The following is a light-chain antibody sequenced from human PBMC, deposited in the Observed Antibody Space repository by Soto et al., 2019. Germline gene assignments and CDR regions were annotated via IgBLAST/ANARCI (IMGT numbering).Light chain of an antibody. CDR2: GAS. CDR3: QQYENSPIT. Sequence: EIVLTQSPGTMSLSPVEGAMISCSPSQSVSSSYLAWYQQKPGQAPRLLIYGASSRATGIPDRFSGTGSETDFTLTINRLEPEDFAVYYCQQYENSPITFGQGTRLEI. CDR1: QSVSSSY. V-gene: IGKV3-20*01. J-gene: IGKJ5*01.